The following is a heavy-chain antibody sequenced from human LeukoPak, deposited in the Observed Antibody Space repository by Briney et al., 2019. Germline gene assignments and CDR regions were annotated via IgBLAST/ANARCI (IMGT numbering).Heavy chain of an antibody. CDR1: GFTFSSYG. D-gene: IGHD5-18*01. CDR2: ISGSGGST. Sequence: GGSLRLSCAASGFTFSSYGMHWVRQAPGKGLEWVSGISGSGGSTYYADSVKGRFTISRDNSKNTLYLQMNSLRAEDTAVYYCARNDKGNSYGYSIDYWGQGTLVTVSS. J-gene: IGHJ4*02. CDR3: ARNDKGNSYGYSIDY. V-gene: IGHV3-23*01.